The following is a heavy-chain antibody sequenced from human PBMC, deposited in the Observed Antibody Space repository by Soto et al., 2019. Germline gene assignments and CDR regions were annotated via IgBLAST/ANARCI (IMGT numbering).Heavy chain of an antibody. V-gene: IGHV1-69*01. J-gene: IGHJ6*02. D-gene: IGHD5-18*01. CDR3: ARVPIGYSYGTHYYGMDV. Sequence: QVQLVQSGAEVKKPGSSVKVSCEASGGTFSSYALSWVRQVPGQGLEWMGGIIPIFGTANYAQKFQGRVRITADQSRTTAYMELNSLRSEDTAVYYCARVPIGYSYGTHYYGMDVWGQGTTVTVPS. CDR2: IIPIFGTA. CDR1: GGTFSSYA.